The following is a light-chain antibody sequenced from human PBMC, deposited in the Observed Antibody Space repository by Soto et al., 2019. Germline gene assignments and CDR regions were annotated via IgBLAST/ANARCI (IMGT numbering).Light chain of an antibody. CDR3: QQYGRSPPLYT. CDR1: QSIRSNY. J-gene: IGKJ2*01. CDR2: GAS. V-gene: IGKV3-20*01. Sequence: EIVLTQSPGTLSLSPGERATLSCRASQSIRSNYLAWYQQKPGQAPRLLISGASSRATGIPERFSGSGSGTDFTLTISSLEPEDFAVYSCQQYGRSPPLYTFGQGTKLEIK.